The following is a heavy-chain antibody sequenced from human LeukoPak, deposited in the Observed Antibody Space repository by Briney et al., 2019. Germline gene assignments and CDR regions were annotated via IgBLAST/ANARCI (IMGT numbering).Heavy chain of an antibody. J-gene: IGHJ3*02. D-gene: IGHD3-16*02. CDR2: ISGSGAST. Sequence: GGSLRLSCAASRFGFSTYAMSWVRQAPGKGLEWVSTISGSGASTFYTDSVKGRFTISRDNSKNILYLEMNSLRAEDTAVYYCAKDMITFGGVIAKSAFDIWGQGTLVTVSS. CDR1: RFGFSTYA. V-gene: IGHV3-23*01. CDR3: AKDMITFGGVIAKSAFDI.